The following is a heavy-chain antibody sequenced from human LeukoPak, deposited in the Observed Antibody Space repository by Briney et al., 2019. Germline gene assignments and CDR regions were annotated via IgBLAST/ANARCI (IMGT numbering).Heavy chain of an antibody. Sequence: GGSLRLSCAASGFXFSSHGIHWVRQAPGKGLEWVAVIWYDGSKKYHADSVKGRFTISRDNSKNTLYLQMNSLRAEDTAVYYCARDLLGYSYDAYYFDFWGQGTLVTASS. J-gene: IGHJ4*02. CDR2: IWYDGSKK. D-gene: IGHD5-18*01. CDR3: ARDLLGYSYDAYYFDF. V-gene: IGHV3-33*01. CDR1: GFXFSSHG.